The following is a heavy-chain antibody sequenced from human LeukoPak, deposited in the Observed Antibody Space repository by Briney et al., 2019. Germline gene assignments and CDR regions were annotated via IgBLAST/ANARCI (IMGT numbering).Heavy chain of an antibody. Sequence: ASVKVSCKVSGYILTELSMHWVRQAPGKGLEWMGGFDPVDGETIYAQKFQGRITMTEDTSTDTAYMELSSLRSEDTAVYYCATHSSGYYYVNPLWQHWGQGTLVTVSS. CDR1: GYILTELS. J-gene: IGHJ1*01. D-gene: IGHD3-22*01. V-gene: IGHV1-24*01. CDR2: FDPVDGET. CDR3: ATHSSGYYYVNPLWQH.